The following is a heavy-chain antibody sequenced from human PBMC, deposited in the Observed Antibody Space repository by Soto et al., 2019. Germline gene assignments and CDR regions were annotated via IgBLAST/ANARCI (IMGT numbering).Heavy chain of an antibody. V-gene: IGHV3-74*01. J-gene: IGHJ3*02. CDR2: INRYGSST. CDR3: ARGGDSSYYDSSGYPAAFDI. D-gene: IGHD3-22*01. Sequence: EVQLVESGGGLVQPGGSQRLSCEGSGFTFSSYWMHWVHQAPGKGLVWVSRINRYGSSTSYADSVKGRFTISRDNAKNTVYLQMNSLRAEDTAVYYCARGGDSSYYDSSGYPAAFDIWGQGTMVTVSS. CDR1: GFTFSSYW.